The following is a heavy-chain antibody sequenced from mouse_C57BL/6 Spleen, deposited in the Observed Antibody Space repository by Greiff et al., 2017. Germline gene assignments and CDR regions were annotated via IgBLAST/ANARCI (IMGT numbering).Heavy chain of an antibody. Sequence: QVQLQQSGAELVRPGASVKLSCKASGYTFTDYYINWVKQRPGQGLEWIARIYPGSGNTYYNEKFKGKATLTAEKSSSTAYMQLSSLTSEDSAVYFCARWGGGYYTMDYWGQGTSVTVSS. J-gene: IGHJ4*01. CDR2: IYPGSGNT. V-gene: IGHV1-76*01. CDR3: ARWGGGYYTMDY. CDR1: GYTFTDYY.